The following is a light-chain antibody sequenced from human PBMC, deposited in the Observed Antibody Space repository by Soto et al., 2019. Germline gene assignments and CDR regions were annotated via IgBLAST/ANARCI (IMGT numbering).Light chain of an antibody. CDR3: SSKSIGTTPML. V-gene: IGLV2-14*03. CDR1: SNDIGGYNY. CDR2: EVN. J-gene: IGLJ2*01. Sequence: QSALTQPASVSGSPGQSITISCTGTSNDIGGYNYVSWYQQHPGEAPKLIIYEVNNRPSGVSNRFSGSKSGNTASLTISGLQPEDESHYYCSSKSIGTTPMLFGGGTKLTVL.